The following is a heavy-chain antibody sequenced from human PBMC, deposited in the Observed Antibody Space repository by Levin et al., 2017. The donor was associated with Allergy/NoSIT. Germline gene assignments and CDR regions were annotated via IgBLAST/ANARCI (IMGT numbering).Heavy chain of an antibody. CDR1: GFTFSSYW. CDR2: IQQDGGGK. Sequence: GESLKISCAASGFTFSSYWMRWVRQAPGKGLEWVANIQQDGGGKYYVESVKGRFTISRDNAKNSLYLQMSSLRAEDTAVYYCASYPFSCADYWGQGTLVTVSS. D-gene: IGHD2-2*01. CDR3: ASYPFSCADY. V-gene: IGHV3-7*01. J-gene: IGHJ4*02.